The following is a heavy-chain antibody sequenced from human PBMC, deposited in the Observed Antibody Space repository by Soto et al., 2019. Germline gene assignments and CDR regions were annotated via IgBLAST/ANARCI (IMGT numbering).Heavy chain of an antibody. V-gene: IGHV4-30-4*01. J-gene: IGHJ5*02. D-gene: IGHD4-4*01. CDR2: IYYSGST. Sequence: QVQLQESGPGLVKPSQTLSLTCTVSGGSISSGDYYWSWIRQPPGKGLEWIGYIYYSGSTYYNPSLTSRVTIAVDTSKNQFSLKLSSVTAADTAVYYCARDGLNDYSNSDNWFDPWGQGTLVTVSS. CDR1: GGSISSGDYY. CDR3: ARDGLNDYSNSDNWFDP.